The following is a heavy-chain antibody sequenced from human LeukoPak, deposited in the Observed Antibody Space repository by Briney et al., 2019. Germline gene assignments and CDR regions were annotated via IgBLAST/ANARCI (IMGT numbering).Heavy chain of an antibody. J-gene: IGHJ4*02. CDR1: GYTFTSYG. CDR3: ARDTGPASSAYNFDY. Sequence: ASVKVSCKASGYTFTSYGISWVRQAPGQGLEWMGWISAYNGNTNYAQKLQGRVTMTTDTSTSTAYMELRSLRSDDTAVCYCARDTGPASSAYNFDYWGQGTLVTVSS. D-gene: IGHD3-22*01. V-gene: IGHV1-18*01. CDR2: ISAYNGNT.